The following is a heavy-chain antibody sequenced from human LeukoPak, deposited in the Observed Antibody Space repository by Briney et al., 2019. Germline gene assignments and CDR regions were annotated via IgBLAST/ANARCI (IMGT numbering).Heavy chain of an antibody. CDR1: GGSISSSSYY. J-gene: IGHJ3*02. Sequence: SETLSLTCTVSGGSISSSSYYWGWIRQPPGKGLEWIGSIYYSGNTYYNPSLKSRVTISVDTPKNQFSLKLSSVTAADTAVYYCAKEGHMNAFDIWGLGTMVTVSS. V-gene: IGHV4-39*07. CDR3: AKEGHMNAFDI. CDR2: IYYSGNT.